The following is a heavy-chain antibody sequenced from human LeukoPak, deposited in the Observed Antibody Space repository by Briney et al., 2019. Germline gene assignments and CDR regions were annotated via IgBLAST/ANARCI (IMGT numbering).Heavy chain of an antibody. CDR2: IKQDGSEK. CDR1: GFTFSNYW. CDR3: ARGITTDY. Sequence: PGGSLRLSCAASGFTFSNYWMNWVRQAPGKGLEWVANIKQDGSEKYYVDSVKGRFTISRDNAKNSLYLQMNSLRAEDTALYYCARGITTDYWGQGTLVTVSS. V-gene: IGHV3-7*01. D-gene: IGHD3-22*01. J-gene: IGHJ4*02.